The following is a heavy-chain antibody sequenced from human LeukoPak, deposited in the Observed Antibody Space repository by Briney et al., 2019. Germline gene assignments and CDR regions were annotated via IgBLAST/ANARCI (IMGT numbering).Heavy chain of an antibody. Sequence: GGSLRLSCAASGFTFSSYAMSWVRQAPGKGLEWVSAISGSGGSTYYADSVKGRFTISRDNSKNTLYLQMNSLRAEDTAVYYCATGSGSGWYGGGFDYWGQGTLVTVSS. V-gene: IGHV3-23*01. CDR1: GFTFSSYA. CDR2: ISGSGGST. D-gene: IGHD6-19*01. CDR3: ATGSGSGWYGGGFDY. J-gene: IGHJ4*02.